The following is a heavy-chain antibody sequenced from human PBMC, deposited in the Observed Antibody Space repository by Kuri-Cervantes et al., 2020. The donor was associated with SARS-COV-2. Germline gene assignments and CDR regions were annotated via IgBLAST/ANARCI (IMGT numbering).Heavy chain of an antibody. CDR3: ARAPGDYYGFEGYFDY. V-gene: IGHV4-59*01. CDR2: IHHSGST. D-gene: IGHD3-10*01. CDR1: GGSLSSYK. J-gene: IGHJ4*02. Sequence: GSLRLSCTVSGGSLSSYKWSWIRQPPGKGLEWIGYIHHSGSTNYNPSLKSRVTISVDTPKNQFSLKLSSVTAADTAVYYCARAPGDYYGFEGYFDYWGQGTLVTVSS.